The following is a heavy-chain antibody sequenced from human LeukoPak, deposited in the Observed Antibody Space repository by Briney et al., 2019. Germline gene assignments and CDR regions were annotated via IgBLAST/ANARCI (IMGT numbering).Heavy chain of an antibody. Sequence: GASVKVSCKASGYTFNSYGFSWVRQAPGQGPEWVGWISPYNGNTRYGQRFQGRVTLTTDTSTNTAYMEVMSLRSDDTAVYYCVRDNNWIVDYWGQGTLVTVSS. V-gene: IGHV1-18*01. D-gene: IGHD1-1*01. CDR3: VRDNNWIVDY. J-gene: IGHJ4*02. CDR2: ISPYNGNT. CDR1: GYTFNSYG.